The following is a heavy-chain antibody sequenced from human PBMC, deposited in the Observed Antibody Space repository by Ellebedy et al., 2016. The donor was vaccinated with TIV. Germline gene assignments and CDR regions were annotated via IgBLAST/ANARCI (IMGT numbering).Heavy chain of an antibody. V-gene: IGHV3-30*07. D-gene: IGHD3-10*01. CDR3: ARVLGRLVRGVAAY. Sequence: GESLKISCAASGFTFNNYAMHWVRQAPGKGLEWVAGISYDGTKKYYADSVEGRVTISRDNSKNTLYLQMKSLRAEDTAVYYCARVLGRLVRGVAAYWGQGTLVTVSS. CDR2: ISYDGTKK. J-gene: IGHJ4*02. CDR1: GFTFNNYA.